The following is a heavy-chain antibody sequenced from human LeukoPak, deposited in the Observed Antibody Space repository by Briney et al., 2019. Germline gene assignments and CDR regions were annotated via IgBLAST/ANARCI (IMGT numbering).Heavy chain of an antibody. J-gene: IGHJ4*02. D-gene: IGHD1-26*01. Sequence: GSLRLFCAASGFTFSSYSMNWVRQAPGKGLEWVSSISSSSSYIYYADSVKGRFTISRDNAKNSLYLQMNSLRAKDTAVYYCARGANSGSYPPHFDYWGQGTLVTVSS. V-gene: IGHV3-21*01. CDR2: ISSSSSYI. CDR1: GFTFSSYS. CDR3: ARGANSGSYPPHFDY.